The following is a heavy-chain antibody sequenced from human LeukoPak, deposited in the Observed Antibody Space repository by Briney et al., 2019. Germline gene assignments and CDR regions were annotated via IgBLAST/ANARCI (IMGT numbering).Heavy chain of an antibody. CDR1: GGSISNYY. J-gene: IGHJ4*02. CDR3: ARGSVAGTRGLSEFDY. Sequence: SETLSLTCTVSGGSISNYYWSWIRQPAGKGLEWIGRIYSSGTTIYNPSLKSRVTMSVDTSKNQFSLKLSSVTAADTAVYYCARGSVAGTRGLSEFDYWGQGTLVTVSS. CDR2: IYSSGTT. D-gene: IGHD6-19*01. V-gene: IGHV4-4*07.